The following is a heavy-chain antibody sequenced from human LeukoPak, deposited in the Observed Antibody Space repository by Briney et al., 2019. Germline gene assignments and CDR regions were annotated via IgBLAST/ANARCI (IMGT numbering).Heavy chain of an antibody. CDR1: GFTFSSYG. D-gene: IGHD2-2*01. CDR3: ARESPPAASTRYYYYYGMDV. CDR2: IWYDGSNK. J-gene: IGHJ6*04. V-gene: IGHV3-33*01. Sequence: GRSLRLSCAASGFTFSSYGMHWVRQAPGKGLEWVAVIWYDGSNKYYADSVKSRFTISRDNSKNTLYLQMNSLRAEDTAVYYCARESPPAASTRYYYYYGMDVWGKGTTVIVSS.